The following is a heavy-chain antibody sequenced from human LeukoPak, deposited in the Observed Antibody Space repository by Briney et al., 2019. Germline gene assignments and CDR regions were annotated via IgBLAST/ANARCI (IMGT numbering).Heavy chain of an antibody. V-gene: IGHV4-59*01. J-gene: IGHJ6*02. CDR2: IYYSGST. CDR1: GGSISSYY. CDR3: ARGVYSSSIYYAMDV. Sequence: SETLSLTCSVSGGSISSYYWSWIRQPPGKGLEWIGYIYYSGSTNYNPSLKSRVTISVDTSKNQFSLKLSSVTAADTAVYYCARGVYSSSIYYAMDVWGQGTTVTASS. D-gene: IGHD6-6*01.